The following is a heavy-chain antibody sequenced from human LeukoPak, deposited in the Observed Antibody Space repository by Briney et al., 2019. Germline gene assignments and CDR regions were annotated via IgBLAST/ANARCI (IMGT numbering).Heavy chain of an antibody. CDR2: IYYSGST. J-gene: IGHJ4*02. CDR1: GGSVSSSSYY. CDR3: ARVIGSGYDYPFDY. D-gene: IGHD5-12*01. Sequence: SETLSLTCTVSGGSVSSSSYYWSWIRQPPGKGLEWIGYIYYSGSTNYNPSLKSRVTISVDTSKNQFSLKLSSVTAADTAVYYCARVIGSGYDYPFDYWGQGTLVTVSS. V-gene: IGHV4-61*01.